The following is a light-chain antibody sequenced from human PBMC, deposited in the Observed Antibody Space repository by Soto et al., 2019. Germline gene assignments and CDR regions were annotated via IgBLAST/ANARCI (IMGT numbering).Light chain of an antibody. CDR2: SNN. CDR1: RSSIGSNT. J-gene: IGLJ1*01. V-gene: IGLV1-44*01. CDR3: AAWDDSLNGRV. Sequence: QSVLTQPPSASGTPGQRVTISCSGSRSSIGSNTVNWYQHLPGTAPKLLIYSNNHRPSGVPDRFSASKTGASASLAISGLQSEDEADYYCAAWDDSLNGRVFGTGTKVTVL.